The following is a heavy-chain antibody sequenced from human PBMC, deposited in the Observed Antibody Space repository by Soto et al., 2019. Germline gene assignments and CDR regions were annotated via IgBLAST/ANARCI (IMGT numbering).Heavy chain of an antibody. Sequence: QLQLQESGPGLVKPSETLSLTCTVSGGSISSSSYWDWIRQPPGKGLEWIGSIYSIGSTYYNPSLKSRVTISVDTSKNQFSLKLSSVTAADTAVYYCRRSSRYSTDVWGQGTTVTVSS. CDR1: GGSISSSSY. CDR3: RRSSRYSTDV. D-gene: IGHD6-13*01. V-gene: IGHV4-39*01. CDR2: IYSIGST. J-gene: IGHJ6*02.